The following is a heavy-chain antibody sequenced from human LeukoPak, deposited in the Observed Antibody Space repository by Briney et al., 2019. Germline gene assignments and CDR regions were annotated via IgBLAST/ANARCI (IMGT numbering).Heavy chain of an antibody. D-gene: IGHD1-26*01. CDR1: GYTFTGYY. V-gene: IGHV1-2*02. CDR2: INPSSGGT. Sequence: ASVKVSCKASGYTFTGYYMHWVRQAPGQGLEWMGWINPSSGGTNYAQKFQGRVTMTRDTSISTAYMELSRLRSDDTAVYYCARDGMGGFTEYYYYYMDVWGKGTTVTVSS. CDR3: ARDGMGGFTEYYYYYMDV. J-gene: IGHJ6*03.